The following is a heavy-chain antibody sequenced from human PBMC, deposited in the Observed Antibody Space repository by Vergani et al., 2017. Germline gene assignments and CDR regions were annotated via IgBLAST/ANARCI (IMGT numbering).Heavy chain of an antibody. CDR2: IDHTGRP. J-gene: IGHJ6*03. D-gene: IGHD4-11*01. CDR1: GGSFTSYH. CDR3: ARVNTETNGHLYYYYHMDV. V-gene: IGHV4-34*01. Sequence: QVQLQQWGGGLLKPSETLSLTCVVNGGSFTSYHWTWIRQSPGEGLEWVGDIDHTGRPDYNPSLKSRLTMSVDKSRNQFSLTLNSVTATDTAIYFCARVNTETNGHLYYYYHMDVGGQGTAVTVS.